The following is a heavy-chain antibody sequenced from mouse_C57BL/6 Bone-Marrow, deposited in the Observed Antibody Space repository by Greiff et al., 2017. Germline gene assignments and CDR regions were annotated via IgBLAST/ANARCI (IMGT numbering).Heavy chain of an antibody. D-gene: IGHD2-4*01. CDR2: INPYNGGT. CDR3: ARGRLRRFSWFAY. J-gene: IGHJ3*01. CDR1: GYTFTDYY. Sequence: SGPVLVKPGASVKMSCKASGYTFTDYYMNWVKQSHGKSLEWIGVINPYNGGTSYNQKFKGKATLTVDKSSSTAYMELNSLTSEDSAVYCWARGRLRRFSWFAYWGQGTLVTVSA. V-gene: IGHV1-19*01.